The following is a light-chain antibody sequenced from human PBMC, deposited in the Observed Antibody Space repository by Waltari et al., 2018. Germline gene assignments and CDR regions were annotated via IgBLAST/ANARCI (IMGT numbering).Light chain of an antibody. CDR2: NDS. CDR3: QSADSTGTHRF. J-gene: IGLJ2*01. V-gene: IGLV3-25*03. Sequence: SSELTQPLSVSVSPGQTARITCSGDALPNQYASWYQKKPGQPPLSGIFNDSERPSLIPGGFSGSSSGTVVALTISGVQAEDEADYFCQSADSTGTHRFFGGGTKLTVL. CDR1: ALPNQY.